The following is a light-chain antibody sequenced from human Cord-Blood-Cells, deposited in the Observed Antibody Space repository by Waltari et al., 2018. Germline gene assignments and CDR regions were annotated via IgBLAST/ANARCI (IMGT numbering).Light chain of an antibody. CDR1: SRDVGSSNL. CDR3: CSYAGSSTYV. J-gene: IGLJ1*01. Sequence: QSSLTQPPSVSGSPGQSITISCTGTSRDVGSSNLVSWYQPHPGKSSKLMIYEVSMRPSGVSNRFSGSKSGNTASLTISGLQAEDEADYYCCSYAGSSTYVFGTGTKVTVL. CDR2: EVS. V-gene: IGLV2-23*02.